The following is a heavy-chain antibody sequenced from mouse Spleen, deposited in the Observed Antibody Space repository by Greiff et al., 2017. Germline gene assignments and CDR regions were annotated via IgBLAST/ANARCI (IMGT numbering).Heavy chain of an antibody. V-gene: IGHV2-6-7*01. CDR2: IWGDGST. J-gene: IGHJ3*01. CDR1: GFSLTGYG. Sequence: VQLQQSGPGLVAPSQSLSITCTVSGFSLTGYGVNWVRQPPGKGLAWLGMIWGDGSTDYNSALKSRLSISKDNSKSQVFLKMNSLQTDDTARYYCARGRGPPEFAYWGQGTLVTVSA. D-gene: IGHD3-3*01. CDR3: ARGRGPPEFAY.